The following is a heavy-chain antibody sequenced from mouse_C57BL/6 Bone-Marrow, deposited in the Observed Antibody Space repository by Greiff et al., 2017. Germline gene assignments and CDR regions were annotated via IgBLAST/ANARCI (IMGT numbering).Heavy chain of an antibody. CDR3: TTLSCAWFAY. Sequence: EVQLQESGAELVRPGASVKLSCTASGFNIKDDYMHWVKQRPEQGLEWIGWIDPENGDTEYASKFQGKATITADTSSNTAYLQLSSLTSEDAAVYYCTTLSCAWFAYWGQGTLVTVSA. J-gene: IGHJ3*01. CDR1: GFNIKDDY. CDR2: IDPENGDT. V-gene: IGHV14-4*01.